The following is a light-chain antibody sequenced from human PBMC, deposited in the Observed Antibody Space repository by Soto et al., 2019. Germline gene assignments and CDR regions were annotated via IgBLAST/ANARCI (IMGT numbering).Light chain of an antibody. J-gene: IGKJ4*01. Sequence: DIQMTQSPSSLSASVGDRVTITCRASQSISTYLNWYQQKPGKAPKVLIYTASTLQSGVPSRFSGSGSGTDFTLTISSLQPEDIATYVCQQSHTTPLTFGGGTKVEIK. V-gene: IGKV1-39*01. CDR1: QSISTY. CDR3: QQSHTTPLT. CDR2: TAS.